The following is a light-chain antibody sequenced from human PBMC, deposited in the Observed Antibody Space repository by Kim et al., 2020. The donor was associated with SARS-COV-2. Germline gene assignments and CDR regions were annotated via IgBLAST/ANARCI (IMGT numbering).Light chain of an antibody. Sequence: SELTQDPAVSVALGQTVRITCQGDSLRTYYATWYQQKPGQAPILVIYGKNNRPSGIPDRFSGSSSGNTASLTITGTQAGDEADYYCNSRDSNDNVVFGGG. CDR3: NSRDSNDNVV. CDR2: GKN. V-gene: IGLV3-19*01. CDR1: SLRTYY. J-gene: IGLJ2*01.